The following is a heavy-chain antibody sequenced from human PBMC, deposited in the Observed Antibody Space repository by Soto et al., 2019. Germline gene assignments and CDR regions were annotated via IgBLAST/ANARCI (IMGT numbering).Heavy chain of an antibody. V-gene: IGHV1-2*02. Sequence: ASVKVSCKASGYTFTGHYIHWVRQAPEQGPEWMGEIGPESGATRYAQKFQGRVTMTMDMSITTVYMELSNLRPDDTAVYYCGRGRSGQIVVFYWGQGTPVTVSS. CDR1: GYTFTGHY. CDR2: IGPESGAT. D-gene: IGHD5-12*01. CDR3: GRGRSGQIVVFY. J-gene: IGHJ4*02.